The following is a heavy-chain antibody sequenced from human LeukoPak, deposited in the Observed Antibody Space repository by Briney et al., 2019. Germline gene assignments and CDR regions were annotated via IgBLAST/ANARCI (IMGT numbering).Heavy chain of an antibody. Sequence: SETLSLTCTVSGGSISSYYWSWIRQPPGKGLEWIGYIYYSGSTNYNPSLKSRVTISVDTSKNQFSLKLSSVTAADTAVYYCAREGGSEVDPWGQGTLVTVSS. CDR2: IYYSGST. D-gene: IGHD3-16*01. CDR1: GGSISSYY. J-gene: IGHJ5*02. CDR3: AREGGSEVDP. V-gene: IGHV4-59*12.